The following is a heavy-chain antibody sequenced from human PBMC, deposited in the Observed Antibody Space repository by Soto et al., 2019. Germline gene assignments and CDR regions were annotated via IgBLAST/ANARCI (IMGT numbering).Heavy chain of an antibody. CDR3: AKDLYDGYKGYAFDI. CDR2: ISYDGSNK. D-gene: IGHD3-16*01. V-gene: IGHV3-30*18. J-gene: IGHJ3*02. CDR1: GFTFSSYG. Sequence: QVQLVESGGGVVQPGRSLRLSCAASGFTFSSYGMHWVRQAPGKGLEWVAVISYDGSNKYYADSVKGRFTISRDNSKNTLYLQMNSLRAEGTAVYYCAKDLYDGYKGYAFDIWCQGTMVTVSS.